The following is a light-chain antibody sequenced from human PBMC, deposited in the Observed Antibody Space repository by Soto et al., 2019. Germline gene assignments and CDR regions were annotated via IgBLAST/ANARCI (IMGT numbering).Light chain of an antibody. CDR3: QQYGSSPSIT. CDR2: GAS. Sequence: EIVLTQSPGTLSLSPGERATLSCRASQSFSGSYLAWYQQKPGPAPRLLIYGASSRATGIPDRFSGSGSGTDFTLTISRLEPEDFAVYYCQQYGSSPSITFGQGTRLEIK. J-gene: IGKJ5*01. V-gene: IGKV3-20*01. CDR1: QSFSGSY.